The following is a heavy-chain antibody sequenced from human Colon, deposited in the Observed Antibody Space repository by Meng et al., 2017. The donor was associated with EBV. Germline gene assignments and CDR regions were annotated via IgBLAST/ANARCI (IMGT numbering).Heavy chain of an antibody. CDR3: ARVSGRSFDP. Sequence: QVQLQESGPGLVKPSGTLSRTCTVSGDSVATGRYYWSWIRQPPGKGLEWIAYIYYIGGTNYNPSLKSRLTISLDTSKNQFSLSLRSVTAADTAVYYCARVSGRSFDPWGQGTLVTVSS. J-gene: IGHJ5*02. CDR1: GDSVATGRYY. V-gene: IGHV4-61*01. D-gene: IGHD3-10*01. CDR2: IYYIGGT.